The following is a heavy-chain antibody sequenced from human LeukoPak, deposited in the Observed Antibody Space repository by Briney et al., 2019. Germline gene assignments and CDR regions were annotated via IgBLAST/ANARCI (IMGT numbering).Heavy chain of an antibody. CDR1: GGSISSGDYY. J-gene: IGHJ3*02. Sequence: SETPSLTCTVSGGSISSGDYYWSWIRQPPGKGLEWIGYIYYSGSTYYNPSLKSRVTISVDTSKNQFSLKLSSVTAADTAVYYCARDFLGYYYGSGSYYDAFDIWGQGTMVTVSS. CDR3: ARDFLGYYYGSGSYYDAFDI. CDR2: IYYSGST. V-gene: IGHV4-30-4*02. D-gene: IGHD3-10*01.